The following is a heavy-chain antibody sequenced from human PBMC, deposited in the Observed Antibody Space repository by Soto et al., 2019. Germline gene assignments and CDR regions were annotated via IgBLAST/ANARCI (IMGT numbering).Heavy chain of an antibody. CDR3: ARGWVGTGSHYFXF. CDR1: GESFSGYY. D-gene: IGHD3-10*02. CDR2: INRSRST. Sequence: PSETLSLTCAVYGESFSGYYWSWIRQPPGKGLEWIGEINRSRSTNHNPSLKSRVTISVDTSKNQFSLKLNSVTAADTAVYYCARGWVGTGSHYFXFWGQGTLVTVSS. V-gene: IGHV4-34*01. J-gene: IGHJ4*02.